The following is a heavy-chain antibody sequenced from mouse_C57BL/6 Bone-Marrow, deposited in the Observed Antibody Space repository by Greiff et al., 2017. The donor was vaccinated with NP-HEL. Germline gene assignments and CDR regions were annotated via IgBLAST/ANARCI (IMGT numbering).Heavy chain of an antibody. J-gene: IGHJ3*01. D-gene: IGHD1-1*01. CDR3: ARDRTTVPFAY. V-gene: IGHV7-1*01. CDR1: GFTFSDFY. CDR2: SRNKANDYTT. Sequence: EVQRVESGGGLVQSGRSLRLSCATSGFTFSDFYMEWVRQAPGKGLEWIAASRNKANDYTTEYSASVKGRFIVSRDTSQSILYLQMNALRAEDTAIYYCARDRTTVPFAYWGQGTLVTVSA.